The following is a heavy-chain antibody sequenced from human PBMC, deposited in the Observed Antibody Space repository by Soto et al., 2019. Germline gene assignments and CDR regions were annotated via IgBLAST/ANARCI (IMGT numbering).Heavy chain of an antibody. CDR2: VSAYNGER. D-gene: IGHD6-6*01. Sequence: QVQLVQSGAEVKKPGASVKVSCKASGYTFTNYGINWVRQAPGQGLEWLGWVSAYNGERRYAQRVQARVIMTTDTSTTTAYMELRSLRSDVTAVYYCSRGTSIPASGEYWGQGPLVTVSS. CDR3: SRGTSIPASGEY. V-gene: IGHV1-18*01. CDR1: GYTFTNYG. J-gene: IGHJ4*01.